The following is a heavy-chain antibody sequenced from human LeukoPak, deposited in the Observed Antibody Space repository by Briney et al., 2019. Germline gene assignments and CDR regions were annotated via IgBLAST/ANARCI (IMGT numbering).Heavy chain of an antibody. CDR3: ARRIAAAGVGIVY. J-gene: IGHJ4*02. V-gene: IGHV1-8*01. Sequence: ASVKVSCKASGHTFTGYDINWVRQATGQGLEWMGWMNPDSGNTGYAQKFQGRVTMTRNPSISTAYMELSSLTSEDTAVYYCARRIAAAGVGIVYWGQGTLVTVSS. CDR1: GHTFTGYD. D-gene: IGHD6-13*01. CDR2: MNPDSGNT.